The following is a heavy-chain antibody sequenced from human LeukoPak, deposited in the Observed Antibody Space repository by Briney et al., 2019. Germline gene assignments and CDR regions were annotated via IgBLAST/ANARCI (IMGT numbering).Heavy chain of an antibody. V-gene: IGHV4-4*02. J-gene: IGHJ4*02. CDR1: GGSISSTNW. D-gene: IGHD3-16*01. CDR3: ARHGGYNFDY. Sequence: SGTLSLTCAVSGGSISSTNWWSWVRQPPGEGLEWIGQISPRGGTTYNPSLESRVTISLDTSKNQFSLKVNSVTAADTAVYYCARHGGYNFDYWGQGTLVAVSS. CDR2: ISPRGGT.